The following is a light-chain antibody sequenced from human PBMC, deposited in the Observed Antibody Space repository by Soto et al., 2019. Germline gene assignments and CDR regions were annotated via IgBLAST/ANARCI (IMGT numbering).Light chain of an antibody. CDR2: GAS. V-gene: IGKV3-20*01. J-gene: IGKJ1*01. CDR1: QSVSNNY. Sequence: EIVLTQSPGTLSLSPGERATLSCRASQSVSNNYLAWHQQKPGQAPRLLIYGASNRATGIPDRFSGSGSETDFTPTISRLEPEDFAVYYCQQYGSSGTFGQGTKVDIK. CDR3: QQYGSSGT.